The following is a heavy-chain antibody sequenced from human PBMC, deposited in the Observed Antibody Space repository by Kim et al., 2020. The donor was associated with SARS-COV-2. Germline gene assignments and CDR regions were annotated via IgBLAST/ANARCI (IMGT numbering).Heavy chain of an antibody. CDR2: GST. J-gene: IGHJ4*02. CDR3: ARGGGDFDY. Sequence: GSTNSNPPLKSRVTISVDTSKNQFSLKLSSVTAADTAVYYCARGGGDFDYWGQGTLVTVSS. D-gene: IGHD3-16*01. V-gene: IGHV4-59*09.